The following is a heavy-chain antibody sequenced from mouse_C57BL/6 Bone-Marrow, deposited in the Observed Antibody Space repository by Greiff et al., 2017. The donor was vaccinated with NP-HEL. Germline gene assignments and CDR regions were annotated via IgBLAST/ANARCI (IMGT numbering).Heavy chain of an antibody. CDR2: IDPENGDT. CDR3: TYRGGSWCAY. V-gene: IGHV14-4*01. CDR1: GFNIKDDY. J-gene: IGHJ3*01. Sequence: EVQLQQSGAELVRPGASVKLSCTASGFNIKDDYMHWVKQRPEQGLEWIGWIDPENGDTEYASKFQGKATITADTSSNTAYLQLSSLTSEDTAVYYCTYRGGSWCAYWGQGTLVTVSA.